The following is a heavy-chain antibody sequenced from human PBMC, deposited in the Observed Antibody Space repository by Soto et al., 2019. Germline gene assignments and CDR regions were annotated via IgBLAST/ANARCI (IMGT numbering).Heavy chain of an antibody. CDR2: IYDSGSS. CDR3: AREKGYISGPKNFDY. J-gene: IGHJ4*02. V-gene: IGHV4-30-4*01. Sequence: SETLSLTCTVSGASISSGDYFWSWIRQSPGKGLQWIGYIYDSGSSYYNPSLKSRVTMSVDTSKNQFSLKLSSVTAADTAVYYCAREKGYISGPKNFDYWGQGTLVTVSS. D-gene: IGHD5-12*01. CDR1: GASISSGDYF.